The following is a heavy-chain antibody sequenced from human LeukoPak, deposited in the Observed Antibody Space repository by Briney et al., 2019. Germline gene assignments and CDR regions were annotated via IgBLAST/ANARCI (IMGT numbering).Heavy chain of an antibody. J-gene: IGHJ4*02. V-gene: IGHV1-69*05. CDR3: AVESLGDSSGYRQGFDY. CDR2: IIPIFGTA. CDR1: GGTFSSCA. Sequence: ASVKVSCKASGGTFSSCAISWVRQAPGQGLEWMGGIIPIFGTANYAQKFQGRVTITTDESTSTAYMELSSLGSEDTAVYYCAVESLGDSSGYRQGFDYWGQGTLVTVSS. D-gene: IGHD3-22*01.